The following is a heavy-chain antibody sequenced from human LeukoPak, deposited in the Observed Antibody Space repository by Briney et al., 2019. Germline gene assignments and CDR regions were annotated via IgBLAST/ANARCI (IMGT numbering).Heavy chain of an antibody. CDR2: ISSTSSSI. V-gene: IGHV3-48*01. J-gene: IGHJ4*02. Sequence: GGSLRLSCAASGFIFSNYNMNWVRQAPGKGLEWVSYISSTSSSIYYADSVKGRFTISGDNAKNSLYLQMSSLRAEDTGVYYCARALGYSYGYGIDYWGQGTLVTVSS. CDR3: ARALGYSYGYGIDY. D-gene: IGHD5-18*01. CDR1: GFIFSNYN.